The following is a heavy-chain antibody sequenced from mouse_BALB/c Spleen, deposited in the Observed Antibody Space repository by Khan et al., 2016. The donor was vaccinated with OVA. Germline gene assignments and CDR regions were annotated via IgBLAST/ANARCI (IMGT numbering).Heavy chain of an antibody. CDR2: LNPNNGDS. Sequence: QVQLQQPGAELVKPGTSVKISCKASGYTFTSYYMYWVKQRPGQGLEWIGGLNPNNGDSNFNEKFKSKATLTVDKSSSTAYMQLGSLTSEDSAVSYCARSGYGNPFAYWGQGTLVTVSA. J-gene: IGHJ3*01. V-gene: IGHV1S81*02. CDR1: GYTFTSYY. D-gene: IGHD2-1*01. CDR3: ARSGYGNPFAY.